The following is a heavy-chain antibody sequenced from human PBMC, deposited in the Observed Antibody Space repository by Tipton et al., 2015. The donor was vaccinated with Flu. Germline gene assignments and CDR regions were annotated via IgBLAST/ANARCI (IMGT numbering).Heavy chain of an antibody. Sequence: SGFNFRIFGMHWVRQAPGKGLEWLAFIFYDGNDKKYADSVRGRFTISRDDSKNTVYLQMNSLRVEDTAVYYCARDGPEWNYYAYMDVWGKGTTVTVSS. D-gene: IGHD3-3*01. J-gene: IGHJ6*03. V-gene: IGHV3-33*01. CDR2: IFYDGNDK. CDR3: ARDGPEWNYYAYMDV. CDR1: GFNFRIFG.